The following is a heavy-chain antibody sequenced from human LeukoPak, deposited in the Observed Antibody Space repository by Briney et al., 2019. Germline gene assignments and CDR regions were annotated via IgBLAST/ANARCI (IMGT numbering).Heavy chain of an antibody. CDR1: GSSLTEFS. J-gene: IGHJ4*02. V-gene: IGHV1-24*01. D-gene: IGHD5-18*01. CDR3: SAGSPYSLLDY. Sequence: ASVKVSFTVSGSSLTEFSLYWVRQAPGKGLEWMGGFDVIDGETIYSQKFQGRVTMTEACSADTAYMELRSMTCYDTALYCCSAGSPYSLLDYWGQGPLVTVSS. CDR2: FDVIDGET.